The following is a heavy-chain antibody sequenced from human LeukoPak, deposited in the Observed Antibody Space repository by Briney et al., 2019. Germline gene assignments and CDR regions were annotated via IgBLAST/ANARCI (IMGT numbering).Heavy chain of an antibody. CDR1: GFTFSSYS. V-gene: IGHV3-48*01. CDR3: ARPLTGEIDY. CDR2: ISSSSSTI. D-gene: IGHD7-27*01. J-gene: IGHJ4*02. Sequence: GGSLRLSCAASGFTFSSYSMNWVRQAPGKGLEWVSYISSSSSTIYYADSVKGRFTISRDNAKNSLYLQMNSLRAEDTAVYYCARPLTGEIDYWGQGTLVTVSS.